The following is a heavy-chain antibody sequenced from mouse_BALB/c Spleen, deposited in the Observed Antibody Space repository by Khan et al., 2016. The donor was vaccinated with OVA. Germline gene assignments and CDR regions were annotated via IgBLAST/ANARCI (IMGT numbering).Heavy chain of an antibody. D-gene: IGHD4-1*01. CDR2: INPYNAGT. J-gene: IGHJ3*01. CDR3: AREASSWDFSFPY. CDR1: GYTFTNYV. V-gene: IGHV1S136*01. Sequence: VQLQQSGPELVEPGASVKMSCKASGYTFTNYVMHWVKQKPGQGLEWIGYINPYNAGTRYTETVKGKATLTSDISSTTAYMELSSLTSEDSAVYYCAREASSWDFSFPYWGQGTLVTVSA.